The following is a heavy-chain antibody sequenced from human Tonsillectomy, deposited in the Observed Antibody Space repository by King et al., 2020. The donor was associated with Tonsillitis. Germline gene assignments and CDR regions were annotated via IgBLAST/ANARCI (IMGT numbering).Heavy chain of an antibody. J-gene: IGHJ6*03. Sequence: LQLQESGPGLVKPSETLSLTCTVSCGSISSSSYYWGWIRQPPGKGLEWIGSIYYIGSTYYNPSLKSRVTISVDTSKNQFSLKLSSVTAADTAVYYCARRVSYYYYMDVWGKGTTVTVSS. CDR3: ARRVSYYYYMDV. V-gene: IGHV4-39*01. CDR2: IYYIGST. CDR1: CGSISSSSYY. D-gene: IGHD3-22*01.